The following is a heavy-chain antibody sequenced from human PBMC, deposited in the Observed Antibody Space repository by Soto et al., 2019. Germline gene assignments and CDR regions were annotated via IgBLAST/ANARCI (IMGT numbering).Heavy chain of an antibody. CDR1: GFTSGNSW. CDR2: IHQGGSER. Sequence: EVQLVESGGGLVQPGGSLSLSCAASGFTSGNSWMSWVRQAPGKGLEWVANIHQGGSERYYVDSVKGRFTISRDNAKNSLYLQMNSLRVEDTAIYYCARDFGWEQRRVRDWYFDLWGRGTLVTVSS. CDR3: ARDFGWEQRRVRDWYFDL. J-gene: IGHJ2*01. D-gene: IGHD3-10*01. V-gene: IGHV3-7*04.